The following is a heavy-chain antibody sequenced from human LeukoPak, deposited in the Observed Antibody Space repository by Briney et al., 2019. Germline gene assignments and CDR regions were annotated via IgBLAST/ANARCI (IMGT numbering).Heavy chain of an antibody. V-gene: IGHV3-9*01. Sequence: PGGSLRLSCAASGFTFDDYAMHWVRQAPGKGLEWVSGISWNSGSIGYADSVKGRFTISRDNAKNSLYLQMNSLRAEDTAVYYCARGADYDSSGYYWLYDYWGQGTLVTVSS. CDR2: ISWNSGSI. CDR3: ARGADYDSSGYYWLYDY. CDR1: GFTFDDYA. J-gene: IGHJ4*02. D-gene: IGHD3-22*01.